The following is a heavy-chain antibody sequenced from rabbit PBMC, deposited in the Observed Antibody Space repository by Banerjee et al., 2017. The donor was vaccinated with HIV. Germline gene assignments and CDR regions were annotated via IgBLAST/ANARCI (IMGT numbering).Heavy chain of an antibody. Sequence: QEQLEESGGDLVKPEGSLTLTCTASGFSFSSGYWMCWVRQAPGKGLEWIGCIGIGSGSTNYASWAKGRFTITKTSSTTVTLQMTSLTAADTATYFCARGGVASTGYTYAFDPWGPGTLVTDS. D-gene: IGHD1-1*01. CDR1: GFSFSSGYW. CDR2: IGIGSGST. CDR3: ARGGVASTGYTYAFDP. V-gene: IGHV1S45*01. J-gene: IGHJ2*01.